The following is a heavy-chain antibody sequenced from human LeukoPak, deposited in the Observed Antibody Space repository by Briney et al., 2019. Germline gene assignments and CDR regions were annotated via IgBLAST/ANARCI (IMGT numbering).Heavy chain of an antibody. CDR3: AREVVRGRDY. J-gene: IGHJ4*02. CDR1: GYTFQTYK. V-gene: IGHV1-46*02. Sequence: ASVTVSCKASGYTFQTYKIHWVRQAPGQGLEWMGIINPSGGGTKYAQKIQGRVTMTSDTSATTVYLELRSLRSEDTAVYYCAREVVRGRDYWGQGTLVIVSS. CDR2: INPSGGGT. D-gene: IGHD3-10*01.